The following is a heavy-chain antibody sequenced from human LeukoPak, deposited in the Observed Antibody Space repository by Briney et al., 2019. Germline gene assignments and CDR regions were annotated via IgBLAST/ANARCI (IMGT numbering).Heavy chain of an antibody. CDR3: ASELGGLDY. CDR2: INHSGST. D-gene: IGHD1-7*01. CDR1: GGSFSGYY. Sequence: SETLSLTCAVYGGSFSGYYWSWIRQPPGKGLEWIGEINHSGSTNYNPSLKSRVTISVDTSKNQFSLKLSSVTAADTAVYYCASELGGLDYWGQGTPVTVSS. J-gene: IGHJ4*02. V-gene: IGHV4-34*01.